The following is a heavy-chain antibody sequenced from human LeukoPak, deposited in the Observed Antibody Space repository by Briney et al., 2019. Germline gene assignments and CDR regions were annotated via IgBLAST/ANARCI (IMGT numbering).Heavy chain of an antibody. CDR2: ITGSGGST. D-gene: IGHD3-10*01. CDR1: GFTFDNFA. J-gene: IGHJ4*02. CDR3: ARELFDFDY. Sequence: GGSLRLSCAPSGFTFDNFAMTWVRQAPGKGLEWVSEITGSGGSTYYADSAKGRFTISRDNSKNTLYLQMNSLRAEDTAIYYCARELFDFDYWGQGTLVTVSS. V-gene: IGHV3-23*01.